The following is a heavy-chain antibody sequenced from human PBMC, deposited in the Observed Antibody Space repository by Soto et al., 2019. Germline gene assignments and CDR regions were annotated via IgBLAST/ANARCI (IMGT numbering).Heavy chain of an antibody. V-gene: IGHV1-69*02. CDR1: GDTFSFYS. CDR3: ASSYGSGYRAFDY. CDR2: INPILSMS. Sequence: QVQLVQSGAEVKKPGSSVRVSCKASGDTFSFYSINWVRQAPGLGLEWMGGINPILSMSNYAQRFQGRVTVTADKSTSTAYMELSSLRSEDTAMYYWASSYGSGYRAFDYWGQGALVTVSS. D-gene: IGHD3-10*01. J-gene: IGHJ4*02.